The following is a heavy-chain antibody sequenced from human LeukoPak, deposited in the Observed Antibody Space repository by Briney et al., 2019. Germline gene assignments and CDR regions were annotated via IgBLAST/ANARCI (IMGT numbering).Heavy chain of an antibody. CDR2: FDPEDGKT. D-gene: IGHD1-26*01. Sequence: GASVKVSCKVSGYTHTELSMHWVRQAPGKGLDWMGGFDPEDGKTIYAQKFQGRLTMTEDASTDTAYMELSSLRSEDTALYYCATDLGVGATSFDYWGQGTLVTVSS. J-gene: IGHJ4*02. CDR3: ATDLGVGATSFDY. V-gene: IGHV1-24*01. CDR1: GYTHTELS.